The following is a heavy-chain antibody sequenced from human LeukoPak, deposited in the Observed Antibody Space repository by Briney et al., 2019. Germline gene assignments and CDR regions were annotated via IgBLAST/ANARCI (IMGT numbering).Heavy chain of an antibody. D-gene: IGHD3-9*01. V-gene: IGHV4-34*01. CDR1: GGSFSGYY. Sequence: PSETLSLTCAVYGGSFSGYYWSWIRQPPGKGLEWIGEINHSGSTNYIPSLKSRVTISVDTSKNQFSLKLSSVTAADTAVYYCARGGLKDILTGYYTFPFDYWGQGTLVTVSS. CDR2: INHSGST. CDR3: ARGGLKDILTGYYTFPFDY. J-gene: IGHJ4*02.